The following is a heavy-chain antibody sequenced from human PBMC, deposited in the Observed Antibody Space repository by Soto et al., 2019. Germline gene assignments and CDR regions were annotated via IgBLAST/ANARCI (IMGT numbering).Heavy chain of an antibody. D-gene: IGHD3-10*01. CDR1: GFTFSSYS. Sequence: PGGSLRLSCAASGFTFSSYSMNWVRQAPGKGLEWVSSISSSSSYIYYADSVKGRFTISRDNAKNSLYLQMNSLRAEDTAVYYRARDPQVPAGYYGNWFDPWGQGTLVTVSS. CDR2: ISSSSSYI. CDR3: ARDPQVPAGYYGNWFDP. J-gene: IGHJ5*02. V-gene: IGHV3-21*01.